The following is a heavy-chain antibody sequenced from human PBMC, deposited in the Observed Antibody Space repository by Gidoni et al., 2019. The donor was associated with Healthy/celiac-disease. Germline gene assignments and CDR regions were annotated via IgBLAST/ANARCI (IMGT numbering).Heavy chain of an antibody. CDR2: IYWDDDK. CDR1: GFSLSTSGVG. J-gene: IGHJ4*02. D-gene: IGHD3-10*01. V-gene: IGHV2-5*02. CDR3: AHSRAGGAMVRGVISIDY. Sequence: QITLKESGPTLVKPTQPLTLTFTFSGFSLSTSGVGVGWIRQPPGKALEWLALIYWDDDKRYSPSLKSRLTITKDTSKNQVVLTMTNMDPVDTATYYCAHSRAGGAMVRGVISIDYWGQGTLVTVSS.